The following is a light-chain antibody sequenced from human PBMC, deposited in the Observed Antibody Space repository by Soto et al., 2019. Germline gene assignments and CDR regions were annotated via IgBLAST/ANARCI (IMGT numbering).Light chain of an antibody. CDR1: SSDVGSHNL. V-gene: IGLV2-23*01. CDR2: EAS. J-gene: IGLJ1*01. Sequence: QSALTQPASVSGSPGQSITISCTGTSSDVGSHNLVSWYQQYPGKAPKLIIFEASKRPSGVANRFSGSKSGSTASLTISGLQAEDEADYYCCSPADSSTYVFGTGTKVTVL. CDR3: CSPADSSTYV.